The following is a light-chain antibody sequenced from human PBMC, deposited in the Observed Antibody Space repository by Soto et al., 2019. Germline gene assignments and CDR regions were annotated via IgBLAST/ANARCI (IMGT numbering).Light chain of an antibody. Sequence: EIVLTQSPATLSLSPGERAALSCRASQSVSSYLAWYQQKPGQAPRLLIYDASKRAPGIPARFTGSGSGTDFTLTISSLETEDFAVYFCPQRSNWPSTFGGGTKVEI. CDR2: DAS. CDR1: QSVSSY. J-gene: IGKJ4*01. V-gene: IGKV3-11*01. CDR3: PQRSNWPST.